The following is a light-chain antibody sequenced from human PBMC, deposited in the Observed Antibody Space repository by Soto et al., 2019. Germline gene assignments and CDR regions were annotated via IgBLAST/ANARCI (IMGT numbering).Light chain of an antibody. Sequence: EIVMTQSPATLSVSPGERATLSSRASQSVYSTLAWYQQKPGQAPSLLIYHASTRATGIPARFSGSGSGTGFTLTISSLQSEDFAVYYCQQYNKWPLTFGGGTKLEIK. J-gene: IGKJ4*01. CDR1: QSVYST. CDR3: QQYNKWPLT. CDR2: HAS. V-gene: IGKV3-15*01.